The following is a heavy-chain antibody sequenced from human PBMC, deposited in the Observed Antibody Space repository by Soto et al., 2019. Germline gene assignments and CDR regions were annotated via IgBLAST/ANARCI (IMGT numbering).Heavy chain of an antibody. CDR3: ARDTGGIAAAGTMAYGMDV. CDR2: IIPIFGTA. D-gene: IGHD6-13*01. Sequence: SVKVSCKASVGTFSSYAISWVRQAPGQGLEWMGGIIPIFGTANYAQKFQGRVTITADESTSTAYMELSSLRSEDTAVYYCARDTGGIAAAGTMAYGMDVWGQGATVTVSS. CDR1: VGTFSSYA. V-gene: IGHV1-69*13. J-gene: IGHJ6*02.